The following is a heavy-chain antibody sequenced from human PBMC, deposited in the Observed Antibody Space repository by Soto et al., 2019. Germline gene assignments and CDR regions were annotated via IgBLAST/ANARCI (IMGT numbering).Heavy chain of an antibody. CDR2: IYYSGST. J-gene: IGHJ4*02. Sequence: QLQLQESGPGLVKPSETLSLTCTVSGGSISSTDYYWGWIRQPPGKGLEWIGSIYYSGSTYYNPSLKSRVTIAVDTSQHHASLQLSSVPAADSGVYYCARPPPDYYDSSGSFAYWGQGALVTVSS. CDR1: GGSISSTDYY. V-gene: IGHV4-39*01. CDR3: ARPPPDYYDSSGSFAY. D-gene: IGHD3-22*01.